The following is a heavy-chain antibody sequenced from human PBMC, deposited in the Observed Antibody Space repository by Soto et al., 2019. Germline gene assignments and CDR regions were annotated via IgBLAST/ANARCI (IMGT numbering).Heavy chain of an antibody. CDR3: ASESRYCSGGSCYFLPGIDY. J-gene: IGHJ4*02. CDR1: GGTFSSYA. V-gene: IGHV1-69*12. Sequence: QVQLVQSGAEVKKPGSSVKVSCKASGGTFSSYAISWVRQAPGQGLEWMGGIIPIFGTANYAQKFQGRVTIPAYEPXSTAYMELSSLRSEDTAVYYCASESRYCSGGSCYFLPGIDYWGQGTLVTVSS. CDR2: IIPIFGTA. D-gene: IGHD2-15*01.